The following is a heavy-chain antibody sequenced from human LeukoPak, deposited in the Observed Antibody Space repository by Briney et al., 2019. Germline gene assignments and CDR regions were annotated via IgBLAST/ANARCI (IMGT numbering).Heavy chain of an antibody. Sequence: GGSLRLSCSASGFTVSSNYMGWVRQAPGKGLEWVSVIYSGGDTYYADSVKGRFTISRDNSKNMIYLEMSSLKAEDTAVYYCAKDRSYDSSGYKYFQHWGQGTLVTVSS. CDR2: IYSGGDT. D-gene: IGHD3-22*01. J-gene: IGHJ1*01. V-gene: IGHV3-66*01. CDR1: GFTVSSNY. CDR3: AKDRSYDSSGYKYFQH.